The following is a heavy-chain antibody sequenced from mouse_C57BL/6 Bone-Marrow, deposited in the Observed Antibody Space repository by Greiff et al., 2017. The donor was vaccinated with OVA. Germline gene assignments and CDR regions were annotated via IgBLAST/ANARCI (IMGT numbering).Heavy chain of an antibody. CDR1: GYTFTSYW. Sequence: QVQLQQPGAELVKPGASVKLSCKASGYTFTSYWMHWVKQRPGQGLEWIGMIHPKSGSTNYNEKFKSKATLTVDKSSSTAYMQLSSLTSEDSAVYYCASAAYYSKLYWGQGTTLTVSS. V-gene: IGHV1-64*01. CDR3: ASAAYYSKLY. D-gene: IGHD2-5*01. CDR2: IHPKSGST. J-gene: IGHJ2*01.